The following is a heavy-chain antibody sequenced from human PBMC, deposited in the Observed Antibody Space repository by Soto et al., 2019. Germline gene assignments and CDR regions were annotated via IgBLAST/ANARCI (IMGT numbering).Heavy chain of an antibody. CDR1: GFTFSSYG. CDR2: IWYDGSNK. CDR3: ARVRGYSYGFFDY. J-gene: IGHJ4*02. D-gene: IGHD5-18*01. V-gene: IGHV3-33*01. Sequence: PVGSLRLSCAASGFTFSSYGMHWVRQAPGKGLEWVAVIWYDGSNKYYADSVKGRFTISRDNSKNTLYLQMNSLRAEDTAVYYCARVRGYSYGFFDYWGQGTPVTVSS.